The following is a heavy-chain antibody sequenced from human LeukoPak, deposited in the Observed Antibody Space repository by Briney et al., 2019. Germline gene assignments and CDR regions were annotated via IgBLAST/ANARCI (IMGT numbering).Heavy chain of an antibody. CDR2: IYYSGST. CDR3: ARSPRYYDSSGYHPYWYFDL. D-gene: IGHD3-22*01. V-gene: IGHV4-31*03. Sequence: SETLSLTCTVSGGXISSGGYYWSWIRQHPGKRLEWIGYIYYSGSTYYNPSLKSRVTISVDTSKNQFSLKLSSVTAADTAVYYCARSPRYYDSSGYHPYWYFDLWGRGTLVTVSS. J-gene: IGHJ2*01. CDR1: GGXISSGGYY.